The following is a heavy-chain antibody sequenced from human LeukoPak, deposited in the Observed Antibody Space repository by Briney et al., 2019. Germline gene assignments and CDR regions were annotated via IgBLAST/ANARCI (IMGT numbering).Heavy chain of an antibody. J-gene: IGHJ3*02. CDR2: MNPNSGNT. CDR3: ASMGTYYYDSSGYPPDAFDI. V-gene: IGHV1-8*01. D-gene: IGHD3-22*01. Sequence: WASVKVSCKASGYTFTSYDINWVRQATGQGLEWMGWMNPNSGNTGYAQKFQGRVTMTRNTSISTAYMELSSLRSEDTAVYYCASMGTYYYDSSGYPPDAFDIWGQGTMVTVSS. CDR1: GYTFTSYD.